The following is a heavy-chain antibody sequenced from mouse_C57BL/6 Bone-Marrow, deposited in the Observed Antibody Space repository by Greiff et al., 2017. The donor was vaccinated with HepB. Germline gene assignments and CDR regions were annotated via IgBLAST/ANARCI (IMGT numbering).Heavy chain of an antibody. CDR2: IDPETGGT. D-gene: IGHD1-1*01. CDR3: TRNGDYGSSEDWYFGV. J-gene: IGHJ1*03. V-gene: IGHV1-15*01. CDR1: GYTFTDYE. Sequence: QVQLQQSGAELVRPGASVTLSCKASGYTFTDYEMHWVKQTPVHGLEWIGAIDPETGGTAYNQKFKGKAILTADKSSSTAYMELRSLTSEDSAVYYCTRNGDYGSSEDWYFGVWGTGTTVTVSS.